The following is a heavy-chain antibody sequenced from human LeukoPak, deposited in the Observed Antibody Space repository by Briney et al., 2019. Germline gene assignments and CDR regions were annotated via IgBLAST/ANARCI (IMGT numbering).Heavy chain of an antibody. J-gene: IGHJ4*02. CDR3: ARIGYCSGGSCYGIDY. CDR2: IYPGDSDT. V-gene: IGHV5-51*01. D-gene: IGHD2-15*01. CDR1: GYSFTSYW. Sequence: GESLKISCKGSGYSFTSYWIGWVRQMPGKGLEWMGIIYPGDSDTRYSPSFQGQVTISADKSISTAYLQWSSLKAPDTAMYYCARIGYCSGGSCYGIDYWGQGTLVTVSS.